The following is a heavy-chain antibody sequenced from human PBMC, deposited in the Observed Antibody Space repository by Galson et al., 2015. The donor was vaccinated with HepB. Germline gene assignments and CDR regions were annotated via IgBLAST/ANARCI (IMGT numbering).Heavy chain of an antibody. CDR3: AREDTTVTSDY. D-gene: IGHD4-17*01. V-gene: IGHV3-66*01. J-gene: IGHJ4*02. CDR2: IYSGGST. Sequence: SLRLSCAASGFTVSSNYMSWVRQAPGKGLEWVSVIYSGGSTYYADSVKGRFTISRDNSKNTLYLQMNSLRAEDTAVYYCAREDTTVTSDYWGQGTLVTVSS. CDR1: GFTVSSNY.